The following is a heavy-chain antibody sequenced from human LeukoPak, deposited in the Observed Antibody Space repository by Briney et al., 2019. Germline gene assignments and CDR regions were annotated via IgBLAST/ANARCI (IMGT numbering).Heavy chain of an antibody. J-gene: IGHJ4*02. CDR2: FDPEDGET. CDR1: GYTLTELS. CDR3: ARHSIEQYYFDY. V-gene: IGHV1-24*01. Sequence: PEASVKVSCTVSGYTLTELSMHWVRQAPGKGLEWMGGFDPEDGETIYAQKFQGRVTMTEDTSTDTAYMELSSLRSEDTAVYYCARHSIEQYYFDYWGQGTLVTVSS. D-gene: IGHD2/OR15-2a*01.